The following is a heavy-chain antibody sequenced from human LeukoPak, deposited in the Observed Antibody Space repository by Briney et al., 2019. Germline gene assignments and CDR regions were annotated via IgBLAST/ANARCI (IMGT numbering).Heavy chain of an antibody. CDR3: TRGAGSTTSDDAFGI. V-gene: IGHV4-30-4*07. Sequence: SQTLSLTCAVSGGSISSGSYYWGWIRQPPGKGLEWIGYFFYTGNTYYNASLKSRVTISVDTSKNQFSLKVSSVTAADTAVYYCTRGAGSTTSDDAFGIWGQGTMVTVSS. CDR1: GGSISSGSYY. CDR2: FFYTGNT. D-gene: IGHD1-1*01. J-gene: IGHJ3*02.